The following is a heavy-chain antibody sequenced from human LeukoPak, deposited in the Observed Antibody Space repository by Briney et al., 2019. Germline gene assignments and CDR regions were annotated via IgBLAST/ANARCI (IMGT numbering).Heavy chain of an antibody. J-gene: IGHJ4*02. D-gene: IGHD4-17*01. CDR1: GFTFSSYE. Sequence: PGGSLRLSCAASGFTFSSYEFNWVRQAPGKGLEWVSYISSSAISIYYADSVKGRFTISRDNAKNSLYLQMNSLSPEDTAVYYCARDLYGDYLFDDWGQGTLVIVAS. V-gene: IGHV3-48*03. CDR3: ARDLYGDYLFDD. CDR2: ISSSAISI.